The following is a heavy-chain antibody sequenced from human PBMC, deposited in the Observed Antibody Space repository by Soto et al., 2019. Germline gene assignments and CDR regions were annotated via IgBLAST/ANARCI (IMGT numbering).Heavy chain of an antibody. V-gene: IGHV1-69*06. CDR3: AGSYSGYAPYYYGMDV. CDR2: IIPIFGTA. D-gene: IGHD5-12*01. Sequence: QVQLVQSGAEVKKSGSSVKVSCKASGGTFSSYAISWVRQAPGQGLEWMGGIIPIFGTANYAQKFQGRVTITADKSTSTAYMELSSLRSEDTAVYYCAGSYSGYAPYYYGMDVWGQGTTVTVSS. CDR1: GGTFSSYA. J-gene: IGHJ6*02.